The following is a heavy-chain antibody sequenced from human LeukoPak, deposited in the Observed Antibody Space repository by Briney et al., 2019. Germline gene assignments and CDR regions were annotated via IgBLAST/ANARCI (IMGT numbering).Heavy chain of an antibody. D-gene: IGHD6-19*01. CDR2: ILPDGRSK. Sequence: GGSLRLSCAASGFTSSNYPMHWVRQAPGKGLEWVAVILPDGRSKYYLNSVMGRFTISRDDSKDTLYLQMNSLRVKDTALYYCARAEHDSSGWYYFDHWSQGTLVTVSS. CDR1: GFTSSNYP. V-gene: IGHV3-30-3*01. CDR3: ARAEHDSSGWYYFDH. J-gene: IGHJ4*02.